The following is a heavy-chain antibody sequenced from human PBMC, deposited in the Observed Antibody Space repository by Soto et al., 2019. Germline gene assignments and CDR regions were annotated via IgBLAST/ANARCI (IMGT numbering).Heavy chain of an antibody. V-gene: IGHV4-61*01. CDR3: ARDPGGGGDAFDI. J-gene: IGHJ3*02. CDR1: GGSVSSGSYY. CDR2: IYYSGST. Sequence: ETLSLTCTVSGGSVSSGSYYWSWIRQPPGKGLEWIGYIYYSGSTNYNPSLKSRVTISVDTSKNQYSLKLSSVTAADTAVYYCARDPGGGGDAFDIWGQGTMVTVSS. D-gene: IGHD3-16*01.